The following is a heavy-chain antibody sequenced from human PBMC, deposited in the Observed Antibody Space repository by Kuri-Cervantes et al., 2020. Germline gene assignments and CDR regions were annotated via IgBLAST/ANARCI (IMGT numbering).Heavy chain of an antibody. CDR1: GGSISSSSYY. Sequence: GSLRLSCTVSGGSISSSSYYWGWIRQPPGKGLEWIGSIYYSGSTYYNPSLKSRVTISVDTSKNQFSLKLSSVTAADTAVYYCARLVFSVRGRFDPWGQGTLVTVSS. D-gene: IGHD3-10*01. CDR3: ARLVFSVRGRFDP. J-gene: IGHJ5*02. CDR2: IYYSGST. V-gene: IGHV4-39*07.